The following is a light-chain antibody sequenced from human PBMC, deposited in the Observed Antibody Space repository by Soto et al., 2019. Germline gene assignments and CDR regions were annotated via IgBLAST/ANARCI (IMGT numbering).Light chain of an antibody. CDR2: GVT. V-gene: IGLV2-14*01. CDR3: SSYSTSFFYV. J-gene: IGLJ1*01. Sequence: QSALTQPASVSGSPGLSITISCTGTSSDVGGHNYVSWYQQHPGKAPNLLIYGVTNRPSGVSYRFSGSKSGSTASLTISGLRDEDEADYYCSSYSTSFFYVFGTGTKLTVL. CDR1: SSDVGGHNY.